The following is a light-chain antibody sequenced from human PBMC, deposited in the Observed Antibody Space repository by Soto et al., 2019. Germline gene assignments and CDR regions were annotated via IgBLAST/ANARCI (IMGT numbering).Light chain of an antibody. CDR1: SSNIGTYS. CDR2: TNN. CDR3: AAWVDSLSGVV. J-gene: IGLJ2*01. Sequence: QSVLTQPPSASGTPGQRVTISCSGSSSNIGTYSVNWYQQLPGAAPKLLIYTNNQRPSGVVDRFSGSKSGTSASLAISGLQSGDEANYYCAAWVDSLSGVVFGGGTKLTVL. V-gene: IGLV1-44*01.